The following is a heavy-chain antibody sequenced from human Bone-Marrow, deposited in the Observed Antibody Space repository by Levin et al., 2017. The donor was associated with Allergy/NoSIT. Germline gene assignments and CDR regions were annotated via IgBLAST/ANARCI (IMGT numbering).Heavy chain of an antibody. CDR2: IYWDDDK. CDR1: GFSLSTSGVG. J-gene: IGHJ4*02. Sequence: KVSGPTLVKPTQALALTCTFSGFSLSTSGVGVGWIRQPPGKALECLALIYWDDDKRYSPSLKSRLTVTKDTSKNQVVLTMTNMDPADTATYYCAHRRGGYNWNDADFDYWGQGTPVTVSS. CDR3: AHRRGGYNWNDADFDY. D-gene: IGHD1-1*01. V-gene: IGHV2-5*02.